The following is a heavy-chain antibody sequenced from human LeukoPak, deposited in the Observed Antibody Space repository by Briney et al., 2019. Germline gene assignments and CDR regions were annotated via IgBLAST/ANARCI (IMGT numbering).Heavy chain of an antibody. D-gene: IGHD6-19*01. CDR3: ARLPTHISGWYPYIRRWGSYFDY. CDR2: IYDSGST. Sequence: PGGSLRLSCEASGFTFSTYGISWVRQAPGKGLEWIGGIYDSGSTYYNPSLKSRVTISVDTSKNQFSLKLSSVTAADTAVYYCARLPTHISGWYPYIRRWGSYFDYWGQGTLVTVSS. J-gene: IGHJ4*02. CDR1: GFTFSTYG. V-gene: IGHV4-38-2*01.